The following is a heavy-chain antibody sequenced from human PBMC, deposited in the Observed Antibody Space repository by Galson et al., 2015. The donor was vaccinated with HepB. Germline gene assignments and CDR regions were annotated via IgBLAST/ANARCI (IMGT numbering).Heavy chain of an antibody. D-gene: IGHD1-26*01. CDR2: ISGSGGST. V-gene: IGHV3-23*01. J-gene: IGHJ6*03. Sequence: SLRLSCAASGFTFSSSAMSWVRQAPGKGLEWVSAISGSGGSTYYVDSVKGRFTISRDNSKNTLYLQMNSLRAEDTAVYYCAKAEGATPSYYQYYIDVWGKGTTVTVSS. CDR3: AKAEGATPSYYQYYIDV. CDR1: GFTFSSSA.